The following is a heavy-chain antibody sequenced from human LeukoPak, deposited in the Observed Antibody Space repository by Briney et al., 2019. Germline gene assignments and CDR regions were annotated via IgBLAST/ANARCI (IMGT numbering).Heavy chain of an antibody. D-gene: IGHD2-15*01. J-gene: IGHJ3*02. V-gene: IGHV4-61*02. CDR3: ARVSGYCSGGSCPPVGI. CDR1: GGSISSGSYY. Sequence: SQTLSLTCTVSGGSISSGSYYWSWIRQPAGKGLEWIGRIYSSGSTNYNPSLKSRVTISVDTSKNQFSLKLSSVTAADTAVYYCARVSGYCSGGSCPPVGIWGQGTMVTVSS. CDR2: IYSSGST.